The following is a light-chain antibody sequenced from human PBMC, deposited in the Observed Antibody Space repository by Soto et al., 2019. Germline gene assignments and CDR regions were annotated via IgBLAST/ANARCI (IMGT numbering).Light chain of an antibody. Sequence: QSVLTQPPSVSGAPGQRVTISCTGSSSNIGAGYDVHWYQQLPGTAPKLLIYGNSNRPSGVPDRFSGSKSGTSASLAITGLQAEDEADYYCQSYDISLSAPVVFGGGTKLTVL. J-gene: IGLJ2*01. V-gene: IGLV1-40*01. CDR2: GNS. CDR1: SSNIGAGYD. CDR3: QSYDISLSAPVV.